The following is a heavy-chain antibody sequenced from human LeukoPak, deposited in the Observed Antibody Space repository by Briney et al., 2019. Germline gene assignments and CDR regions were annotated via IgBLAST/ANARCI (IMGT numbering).Heavy chain of an antibody. V-gene: IGHV4-59*08. J-gene: IGHJ3*02. Sequence: SETLSLTCTVSGGSIISYYWSWIRQPPGKGLEWIGYIYYSGSTNSNPSLKSRVTTSVDTSRNHLSLKLSSVTAADTAVYYCARHGGVVRGEGSDAFDIWGQGTMVTVSS. CDR1: GGSIISYY. CDR2: IYYSGST. D-gene: IGHD3-10*01. CDR3: ARHGGVVRGEGSDAFDI.